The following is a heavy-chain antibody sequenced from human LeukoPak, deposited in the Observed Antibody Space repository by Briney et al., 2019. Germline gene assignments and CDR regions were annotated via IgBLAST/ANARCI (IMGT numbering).Heavy chain of an antibody. D-gene: IGHD6-13*01. J-gene: IGHJ5*02. CDR3: ASSYSSSWYFNWFDP. CDR2: ISSSGSTI. Sequence: GGSLRLSCAASGFTFSDYYMSWIRQAPGKGLEWVSYISSSGSTIYYADSVKGRFTISRDNAKNSLYLQMNSLRAEDTAVYYCASSYSSSWYFNWFDPWGRGTLVTVSS. CDR1: GFTFSDYY. V-gene: IGHV3-11*01.